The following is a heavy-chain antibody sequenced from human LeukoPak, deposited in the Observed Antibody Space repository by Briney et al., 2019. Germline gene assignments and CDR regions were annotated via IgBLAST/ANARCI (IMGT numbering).Heavy chain of an antibody. Sequence: SETLSLTCAVYGGSFSGYYWSWIRQPPGKGLEWIGEINHSGSTNYNPSLKSRVTISVDTSKNQFSLKLSSVTAADTAVYYCARHPPPLGYYYDSSGYYYRGYYFDYWGQGTLVTVSS. J-gene: IGHJ4*02. CDR1: GGSFSGYY. CDR3: ARHPPPLGYYYDSSGYYYRGYYFDY. D-gene: IGHD3-22*01. V-gene: IGHV4-34*01. CDR2: INHSGST.